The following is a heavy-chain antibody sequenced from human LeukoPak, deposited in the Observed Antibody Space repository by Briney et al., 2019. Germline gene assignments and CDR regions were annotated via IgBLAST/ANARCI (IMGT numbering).Heavy chain of an antibody. Sequence: SETLSLTCTVSGGSISSSSYYWGWIRQPPGKGLEWIGSIYYSGSTYYNPSLKSRVTISVDTSKNQFSLKLSSVTAADTAVYYCARVRYNWNRDFDYWGQGTLVTVSS. V-gene: IGHV4-39*01. D-gene: IGHD1-20*01. CDR2: IYYSGST. J-gene: IGHJ4*02. CDR1: GGSISSSSYY. CDR3: ARVRYNWNRDFDY.